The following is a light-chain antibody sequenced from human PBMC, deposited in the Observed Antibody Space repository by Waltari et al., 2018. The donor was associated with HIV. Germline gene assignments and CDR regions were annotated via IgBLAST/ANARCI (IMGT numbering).Light chain of an antibody. CDR3: CSYAGSSTFV. CDR2: EVS. Sequence: QSALTQPASAPPPPGQSITISCTGTSSDVGRYNLVSWYQQHPGKAPKLLIYEVSKRPSGVSNRFSGSKSGNTASLTISGLQAEDEADYYCCSYAGSSTFVFGTGTKVTVL. CDR1: SSDVGRYNL. V-gene: IGLV2-23*02. J-gene: IGLJ1*01.